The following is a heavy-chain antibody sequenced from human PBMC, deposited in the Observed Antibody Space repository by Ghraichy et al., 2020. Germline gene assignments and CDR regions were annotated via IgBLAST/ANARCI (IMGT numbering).Heavy chain of an antibody. Sequence: SETLSLTCTVSGGSISSSSYYWGWIRQPPGKGLEWIGSIYYSGSTYYNPSLKSRVTISVDTSKNQFSLKLSSVTAADTAVYYCARRNQYSGSYPFDYWGQGTLVTVSS. J-gene: IGHJ4*02. V-gene: IGHV4-39*01. CDR1: GGSISSSSYY. CDR2: IYYSGST. CDR3: ARRNQYSGSYPFDY. D-gene: IGHD1-26*01.